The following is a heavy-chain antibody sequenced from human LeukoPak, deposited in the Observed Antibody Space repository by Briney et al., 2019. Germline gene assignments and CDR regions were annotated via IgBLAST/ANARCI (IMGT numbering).Heavy chain of an antibody. D-gene: IGHD2-15*01. CDR1: GFTFSSYA. J-gene: IGHJ4*02. Sequence: GGSLRLSCAASGFTFSSYAMHWVRQAPGKGLEWVAFISYDGSNKYYADSVKGRFTISRDNSKNTLYLQMNSLRAEGTAVYYCARGQQYCRGGSCFPAAFWGQGTLVTVSS. CDR3: ARGQQYCRGGSCFPAAF. V-gene: IGHV3-30*04. CDR2: ISYDGSNK.